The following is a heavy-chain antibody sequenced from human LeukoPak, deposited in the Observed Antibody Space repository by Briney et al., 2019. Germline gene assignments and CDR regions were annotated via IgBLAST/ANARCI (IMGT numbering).Heavy chain of an antibody. J-gene: IGHJ4*02. CDR2: INHSGST. CDR3: ARRGIRGYSPKAYYFDY. CDR1: SGSFSGYY. Sequence: SETLSLTCAVYSGSFSGYYWSWIRQPPGKGLEWIGEINHSGSTNYNPSLKSRVTISVDTSKNQFSLKLSSVTAADTAVYYCARRGIRGYSPKAYYFDYWGQGTLVTVSS. V-gene: IGHV4-34*01. D-gene: IGHD5-18*01.